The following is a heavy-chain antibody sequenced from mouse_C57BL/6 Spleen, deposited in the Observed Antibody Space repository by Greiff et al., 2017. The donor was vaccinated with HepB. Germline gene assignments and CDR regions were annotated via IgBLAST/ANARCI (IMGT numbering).Heavy chain of an antibody. CDR3: ARAYGSSHWYFDV. CDR2: IYPRSGNT. Sequence: QVQLQQSGAELARPGASVKLSCKASGYTFTSYGISWVKQRTGQGLEWIGEIYPRSGNTYYNEKFKGKATLTADKSSSTAYMELRSLTSEDSAVYLCARAYGSSHWYFDVWGTGTTVTVSS. V-gene: IGHV1-81*01. D-gene: IGHD1-1*01. CDR1: GYTFTSYG. J-gene: IGHJ1*03.